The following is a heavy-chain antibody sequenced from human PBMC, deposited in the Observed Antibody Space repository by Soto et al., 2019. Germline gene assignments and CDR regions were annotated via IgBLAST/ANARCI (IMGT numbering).Heavy chain of an antibody. V-gene: IGHV1-2*04. Sequence: ASVKVSCKASGYTFTGYYMHWVRQAPGQGLEWKGWINPNSGGTNYAQKFQGWVTMTRDTSISTAYMELSRLRSDDTAVYYCARGAPSGSYTIADFDYWGQGTLVTVSS. CDR3: ARGAPSGSYTIADFDY. D-gene: IGHD1-26*01. CDR2: INPNSGGT. CDR1: GYTFTGYY. J-gene: IGHJ4*02.